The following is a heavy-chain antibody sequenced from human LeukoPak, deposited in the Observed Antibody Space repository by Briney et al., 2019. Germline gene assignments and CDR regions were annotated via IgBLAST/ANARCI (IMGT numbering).Heavy chain of an antibody. CDR3: ARRHGGSVIYYYYGMDV. V-gene: IGHV3-30*02. Sequence: PGGSLRLSCAASGFSFSSYGMHWVRQAPGKGLEWVAFIRYDGSNKYYADSVKGRFTISRDNAKNSLYLQMNSLRAEDTAVYYCARRHGGSVIYYYYGMDVWGQGTTVTVSS. J-gene: IGHJ6*02. D-gene: IGHD1-26*01. CDR1: GFSFSSYG. CDR2: IRYDGSNK.